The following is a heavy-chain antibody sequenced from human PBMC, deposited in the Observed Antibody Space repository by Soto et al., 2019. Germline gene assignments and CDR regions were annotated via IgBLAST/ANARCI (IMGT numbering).Heavy chain of an antibody. J-gene: IGHJ6*02. CDR3: ARSQGSSTSLEIYYYYYYGMDV. D-gene: IGHD2-2*01. CDR2: IIPISDTT. V-gene: IGHV1-69*13. CDR1: GGTFSIYA. Sequence: SVKVSCKASGGTFSIYAISWVRQAPGQGLEWMGGIIPISDTTNYAQKFQGRVTITADESTSTAYMELSSLRSEDTAVYYCARSQGSSTSLEIYYYYYYGMDVWGQGTTVTVSS.